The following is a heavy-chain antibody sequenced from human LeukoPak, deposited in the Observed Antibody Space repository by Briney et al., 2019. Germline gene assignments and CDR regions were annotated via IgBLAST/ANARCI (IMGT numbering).Heavy chain of an antibody. Sequence: SETLSLTCTVSGGSISSYYWSWIRQPPGKGLEWIGYIYYSGSTNYNPSLKSRVTISVGTSKNQFSLKLSSVTAADTAVYYCARGYMAVYFDYWGQGTLVTVSS. J-gene: IGHJ4*02. CDR2: IYYSGST. V-gene: IGHV4-59*01. CDR1: GGSISSYY. D-gene: IGHD5-18*01. CDR3: ARGYMAVYFDY.